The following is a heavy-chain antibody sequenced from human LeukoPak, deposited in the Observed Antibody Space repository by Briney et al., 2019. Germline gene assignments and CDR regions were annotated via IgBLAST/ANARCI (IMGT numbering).Heavy chain of an antibody. CDR2: ISWDGGST. CDR3: AKDSPDSGRAFDI. J-gene: IGHJ3*02. CDR1: GFTFDDYT. D-gene: IGHD2-15*01. V-gene: IGHV3-43*01. Sequence: GGSLRLSCAASGFTFDDYTMHWVRQAPGKGLEWVSLISWDGGSTYYADSVKGRLTISRDNSKNSLYLQMNSLRTEDTALYYCAKDSPDSGRAFDIWGQGTMVTVSS.